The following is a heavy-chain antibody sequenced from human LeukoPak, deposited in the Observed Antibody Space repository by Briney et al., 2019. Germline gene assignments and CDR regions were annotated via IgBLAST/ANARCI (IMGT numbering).Heavy chain of an antibody. J-gene: IGHJ4*02. Sequence: GGSLRLSCAAPGFTFSSYGMHWVRQAPGKGLEWVAVIWYDGSNKYYADSVKGRFTISRDNSKNTLYLQMNSLRAEDTAVYYCARGDSSSWNNYFDYWGQGTLVTVSS. V-gene: IGHV3-33*01. CDR3: ARGDSSSWNNYFDY. CDR2: IWYDGSNK. D-gene: IGHD6-13*01. CDR1: GFTFSSYG.